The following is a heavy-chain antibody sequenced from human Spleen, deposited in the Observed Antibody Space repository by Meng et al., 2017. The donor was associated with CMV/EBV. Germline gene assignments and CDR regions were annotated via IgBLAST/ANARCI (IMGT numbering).Heavy chain of an antibody. J-gene: IGHJ4*02. V-gene: IGHV3-20*04. CDR3: AREYGYCSSTSCYYFDY. CDR2: INWNGGRT. Sequence: GESLKISCAASGFTFDDYGMSWVRQAPGKGVEWVSGINWNGGRTGYADSVKGRFTISRDNAKNSLYLQMNSLRAEDTAVYYCAREYGYCSSTSCYYFDYWGQGTLVTVSS. D-gene: IGHD2-2*01. CDR1: GFTFDDYG.